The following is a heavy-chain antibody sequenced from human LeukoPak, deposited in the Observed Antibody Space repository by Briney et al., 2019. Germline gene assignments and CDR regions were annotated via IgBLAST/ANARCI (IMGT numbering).Heavy chain of an antibody. J-gene: IGHJ3*02. CDR1: GGSISSGGYY. V-gene: IGHV4-31*03. Sequence: PSETLSLTCTVSGGSISSGGYYWSWIRQHPGKGLEWIGYIYYSGSTYYNPSLKSRVTISLDTSKNQFSLKLSSVTAADTAVYYCARGVNSYDSRLDAFDIWGQGTTVTVSS. D-gene: IGHD3-22*01. CDR3: ARGVNSYDSRLDAFDI. CDR2: IYYSGST.